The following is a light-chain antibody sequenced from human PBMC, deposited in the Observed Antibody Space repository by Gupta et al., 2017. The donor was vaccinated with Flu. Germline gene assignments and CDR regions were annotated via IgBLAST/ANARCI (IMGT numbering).Light chain of an antibody. V-gene: IGLV1-40*01. Sequence: QSVLTQPPSVSGAPGHRVTISCTGSSSNIGAGYDVHWYQQLPGRAPKVLIYGSSNRPSGVPDRFFGSKSGISAALAITGLQAEEEADYYCQSYDTSMSGWVFGGGTKVTAL. J-gene: IGLJ3*02. CDR2: GSS. CDR1: SSNIGAGYD. CDR3: QSYDTSMSGWV.